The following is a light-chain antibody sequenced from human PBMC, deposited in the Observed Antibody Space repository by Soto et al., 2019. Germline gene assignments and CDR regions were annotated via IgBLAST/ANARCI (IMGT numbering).Light chain of an antibody. J-gene: IGKJ2*01. V-gene: IGKV1-39*01. CDR3: QQSYSTPPYT. Sequence: DIQMTQSPSSLSTSVGDRVTITCRASQYINNYLNWYQQKPGKAPKLLIFAAYNLQSGVPSRFSGSGSGTDLTLTISSLQPEDFATYYCQQSYSTPPYTFGRGTKLDMK. CDR2: AAY. CDR1: QYINNY.